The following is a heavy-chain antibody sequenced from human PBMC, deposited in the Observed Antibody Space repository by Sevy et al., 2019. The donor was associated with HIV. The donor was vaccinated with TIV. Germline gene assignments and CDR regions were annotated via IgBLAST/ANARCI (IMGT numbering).Heavy chain of an antibody. CDR1: GGSITSLY. J-gene: IGHJ4*02. D-gene: IGHD1-26*01. Sequence: SETLSLTCTVSGGSITSLYWNWIRQPPGKGLGWIANIYYNGHINYNPSLKSRFTLSLDTSKNQFSLGLSSVTAADTAMYYCAGENAWGRGYSWGQGTLVTVSS. CDR3: AGENAWGRGYS. V-gene: IGHV4-59*08. CDR2: IYYNGHI.